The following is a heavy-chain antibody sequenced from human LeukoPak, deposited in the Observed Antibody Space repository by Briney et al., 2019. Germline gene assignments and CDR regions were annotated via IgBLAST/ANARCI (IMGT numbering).Heavy chain of an antibody. V-gene: IGHV1-69*06. J-gene: IGHJ4*02. D-gene: IGHD1-26*01. CDR2: IIPIFGTA. Sequence: GASVKVSCKASGGTFSSYAISWVRQAPGQGLEWMGGIIPIFGTANYAQKFRGRVTITADKSTRTAYMELSSLRSEDTAVYYCASWGELTFDYWGQGTLVTVSS. CDR3: ASWGELTFDY. CDR1: GGTFSSYA.